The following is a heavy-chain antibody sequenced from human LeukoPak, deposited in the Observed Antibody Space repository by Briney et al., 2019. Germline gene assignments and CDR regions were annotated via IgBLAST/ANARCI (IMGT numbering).Heavy chain of an antibody. J-gene: IGHJ4*02. Sequence: ASVKVSCKASGYTFTGYYMHWARQAPGQGLEWMGWINPNSGGTDYAQKFQGRVTMTRDTSISTAYMELSRLRSDDTAVYYCARGGVSIAARPDDYWGQGTLVTVSS. CDR1: GYTFTGYY. CDR3: ARGGVSIAARPDDY. D-gene: IGHD6-6*01. V-gene: IGHV1-2*02. CDR2: INPNSGGT.